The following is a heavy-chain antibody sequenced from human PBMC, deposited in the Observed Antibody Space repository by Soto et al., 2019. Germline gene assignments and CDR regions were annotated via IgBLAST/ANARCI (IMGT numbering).Heavy chain of an antibody. Sequence: GGSLRLSCAASGFTFSSYWMSWVRQAPGKGLEWVANIKQDGSEKYYVDSVKGRFTISRDNAKNSLYLQMNSLRAEDTAVYYCARDNLIAAAGTEDYYYYMDVWGKGTTVTVSS. CDR3: ARDNLIAAAGTEDYYYYMDV. D-gene: IGHD6-13*01. V-gene: IGHV3-7*01. CDR1: GFTFSSYW. J-gene: IGHJ6*03. CDR2: IKQDGSEK.